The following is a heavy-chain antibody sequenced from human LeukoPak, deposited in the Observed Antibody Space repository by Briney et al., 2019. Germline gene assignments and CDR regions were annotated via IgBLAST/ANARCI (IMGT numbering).Heavy chain of an antibody. CDR3: AKGPAADYFYYYMDV. Sequence: GGSLRLSCAASGFTFDDYAMYWVRQAPGKGLEWVSAISAGGGSAYYADSVKGRFTISRDNSKNTLYVQMHSLRAEDTAVYYCAKGPAADYFYYYMDVWGKGNTVTVSS. D-gene: IGHD2-2*01. V-gene: IGHV3-23*01. CDR2: ISAGGGSA. J-gene: IGHJ6*03. CDR1: GFTFDDYA.